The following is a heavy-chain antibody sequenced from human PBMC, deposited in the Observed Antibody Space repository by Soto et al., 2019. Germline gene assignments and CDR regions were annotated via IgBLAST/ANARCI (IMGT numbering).Heavy chain of an antibody. J-gene: IGHJ5*01. CDR1: GYTFTSYG. D-gene: IGHD2-15*01. V-gene: IGHV1-18*01. CDR2: ISAYNGNT. CDR3: ARKIGVVVAATYWFDP. Sequence: ASVKVSCKASGYTFTSYGISWVRQAPGQGLEWMGWISAYNGNTNYAQKLQGRVTMTTDTSTSTAYMELRSLRSDDTAVYYCARKIGVVVAATYWFDPWGQGTMLTVSS.